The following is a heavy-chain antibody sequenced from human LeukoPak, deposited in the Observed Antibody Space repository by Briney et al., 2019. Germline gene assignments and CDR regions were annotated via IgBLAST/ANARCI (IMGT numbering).Heavy chain of an antibody. Sequence: SETLSLTCTVSGGSISSYYWSWIRQPPGKGLEWIGYICYSGSTNYNPSLKSRVTISVDTSKNQFSLKLSSVTAADTAVYYCASRLGYCSGGSCLPYYYYYYGMDVWGQGTTVTVSS. CDR2: ICYSGST. CDR1: GGSISSYY. J-gene: IGHJ6*02. CDR3: ASRLGYCSGGSCLPYYYYYYGMDV. V-gene: IGHV4-59*01. D-gene: IGHD2-15*01.